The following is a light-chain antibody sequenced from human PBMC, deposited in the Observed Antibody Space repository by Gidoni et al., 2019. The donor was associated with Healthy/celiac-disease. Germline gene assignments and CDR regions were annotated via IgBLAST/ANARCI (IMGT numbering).Light chain of an antibody. J-gene: IGKJ2*01. V-gene: IGKV1-39*01. CDR2: AAS. CDR1: QSISSY. Sequence: IPLTQSPSSLSASVGDRVPITCRASQSISSYLNWYQQKPGKAPKLLIYAASSLQSGVPSRFSGSGSGTDFTLTISSLQPEDFATYYCQQSYSTPYTFGQGTKLEIK. CDR3: QQSYSTPYT.